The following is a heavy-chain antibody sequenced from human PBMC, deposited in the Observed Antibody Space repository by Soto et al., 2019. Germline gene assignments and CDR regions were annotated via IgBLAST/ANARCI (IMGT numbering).Heavy chain of an antibody. V-gene: IGHV4-39*01. CDR1: GGSISSSSYY. CDR3: ASKMGYEGWFDP. D-gene: IGHD5-12*01. Sequence: QLQLQESGPGLVKPSETLSLTCTVSGGSISSSSYYWGCIRQPPGKGLEWIGSIYYRGSTYYNPSLKSRVTISVDTSKNQFSLKLSSVTAADTAVYYCASKMGYEGWFDPWGQGTLVTVSS. J-gene: IGHJ5*02. CDR2: IYYRGST.